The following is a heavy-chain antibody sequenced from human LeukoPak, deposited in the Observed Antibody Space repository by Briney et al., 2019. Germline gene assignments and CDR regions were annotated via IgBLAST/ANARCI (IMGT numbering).Heavy chain of an antibody. J-gene: IGHJ5*02. CDR3: ARIFTAYSSSWYPNWFDP. CDR1: GYSISSGYY. D-gene: IGHD6-13*01. Sequence: PSDPRSLTCDVPGYSISSGYYWGWIRQLPGKGLEWIGSIYHSGSTYYNPSLKSRVTISVDTSKNQFSLKLSSVTAADTAVYYCARIFTAYSSSWYPNWFDPWGQGTLVTVSS. CDR2: IYHSGST. V-gene: IGHV4-38-2*01.